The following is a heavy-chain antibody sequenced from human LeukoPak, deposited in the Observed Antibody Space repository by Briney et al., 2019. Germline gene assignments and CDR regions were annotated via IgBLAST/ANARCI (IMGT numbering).Heavy chain of an antibody. CDR2: ITSSGDGT. V-gene: IGHV3-23*01. J-gene: IGHJ3*02. Sequence: GGSLRLSCAASGFTFDDYAMHWVRQAPGKGLEWVSSITSSGDGTYYADSVKGRFTIFRDNSKNTLYLQMNSLRAEDTAVYYCAKDSPVATIWGQGTMVTVSS. D-gene: IGHD5-12*01. CDR3: AKDSPVATI. CDR1: GFTFDDYA.